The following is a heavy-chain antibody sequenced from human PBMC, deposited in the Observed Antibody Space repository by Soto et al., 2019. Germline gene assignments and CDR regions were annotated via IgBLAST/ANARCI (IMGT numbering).Heavy chain of an antibody. CDR1: GFTFSGYW. Sequence: EAQVVESGGGVVQPGGSLRLSCAGSGFTFSGYWMHWVRQSPGKGLVWVSRINSDGTTTAYADSVKGRFTISRDNSKNTLYLQMSSLRAEDTAVYYCTHCSGVSCHGGYFGMDVWGQGTTVTVSS. J-gene: IGHJ6*02. CDR2: INSDGTTT. D-gene: IGHD2-15*01. V-gene: IGHV3-74*01. CDR3: THCSGVSCHGGYFGMDV.